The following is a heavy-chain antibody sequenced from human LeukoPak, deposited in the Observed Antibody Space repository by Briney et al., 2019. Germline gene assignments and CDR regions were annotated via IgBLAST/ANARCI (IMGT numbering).Heavy chain of an antibody. D-gene: IGHD3-3*01. CDR2: IKQDGSEK. V-gene: IGHV3-7*01. J-gene: IGHJ4*02. CDR1: GFTFSNHW. Sequence: GGSLRLSCAVSGFTFSNHWMSWVRQAPGKGLEWVANIKQDGSEKYYVDSVEGRFTISRDNAKNSLYLQMNSLRAEDTAVYYCTRDTGLTIFGPRFDFWGQGTLVTVSS. CDR3: TRDTGLTIFGPRFDF.